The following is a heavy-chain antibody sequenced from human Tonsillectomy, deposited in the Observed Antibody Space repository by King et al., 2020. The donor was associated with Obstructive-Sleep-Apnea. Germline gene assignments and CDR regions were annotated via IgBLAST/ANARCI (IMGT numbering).Heavy chain of an antibody. Sequence: VQLVESGGGVVQPGRSLRLSCAASGFTFSSYGMHWVRQTPGKGLGWVAVIWDDDSNRYYADSMKGRFIISRNNSKKTLYLQMNNLRSEDAAVYFCAKGRGYSGYDSFDYWGQGTLVTVSS. D-gene: IGHD5-12*01. CDR1: GFTFSSYG. V-gene: IGHV3-33*06. J-gene: IGHJ4*02. CDR2: IWDDDSNR. CDR3: AKGRGYSGYDSFDY.